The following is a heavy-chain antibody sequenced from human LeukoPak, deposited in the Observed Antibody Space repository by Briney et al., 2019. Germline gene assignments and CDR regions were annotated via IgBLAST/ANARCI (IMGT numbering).Heavy chain of an antibody. CDR2: IIPIFGTA. CDR3: AIPPTVTTSYFDY. Sequence: GASVKVSCKASGGTFSSYAISWVRQAPGQGLEWMGGIIPIFGTANYAQKFQGRVTITTDESTSTAYMELSGLRSEDTAVYYCAIPPTVTTSYFDYWGQGTLVTVSS. J-gene: IGHJ4*02. V-gene: IGHV1-69*05. D-gene: IGHD4-17*01. CDR1: GGTFSSYA.